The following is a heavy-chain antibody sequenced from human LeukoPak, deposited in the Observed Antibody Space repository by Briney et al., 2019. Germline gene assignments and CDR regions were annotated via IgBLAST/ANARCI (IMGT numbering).Heavy chain of an antibody. D-gene: IGHD3-22*01. CDR3: ARRAHYFESSGYLMPLIY. CDR1: RGSLRSYY. CDR2: SYYNGST. J-gene: IGHJ4*02. V-gene: IGHV4-59*01. Sequence: PSETLSLTRTVSRGSLRSYYWSSMRQPPGKGVAWIGYSYYNGSTNYNPSLKSRVTISLDTSKNQFSLKMSSVTAADTAVYYCARRAHYFESSGYLMPLIYWGQGTLVTVSS.